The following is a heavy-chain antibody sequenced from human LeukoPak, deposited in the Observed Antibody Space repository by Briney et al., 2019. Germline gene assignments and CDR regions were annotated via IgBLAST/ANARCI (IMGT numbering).Heavy chain of an antibody. Sequence: GGSLRLSCAASGFTFSSYAMSWVRQAPGEGLEWVSSISGSGDTYYPDSVKGRFTISRDNSRNTLFLQMDSLRVEDTAVYYCTKGHRASSSFFDHWGQGILVTVSS. V-gene: IGHV3-23*01. CDR3: TKGHRASSSFFDH. J-gene: IGHJ4*02. CDR1: GFTFSSYA. CDR2: ISGSGDT.